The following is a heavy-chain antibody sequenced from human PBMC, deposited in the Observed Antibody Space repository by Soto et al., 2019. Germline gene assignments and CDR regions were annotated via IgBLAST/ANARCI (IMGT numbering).Heavy chain of an antibody. CDR3: AKVDVGLFDY. Sequence: QVQLVESGGGVVQPGRSLRLSCAASGFTFSSYGMHWVRQAPGKGLEWVAVISYDGSNKYYADSVKGRFTISRDNSKNTLYLQMNSLRAEDTAVYYCAKVDVGLFDYWGQGTLVTVSS. D-gene: IGHD3-16*01. CDR1: GFTFSSYG. V-gene: IGHV3-30*18. CDR2: ISYDGSNK. J-gene: IGHJ4*02.